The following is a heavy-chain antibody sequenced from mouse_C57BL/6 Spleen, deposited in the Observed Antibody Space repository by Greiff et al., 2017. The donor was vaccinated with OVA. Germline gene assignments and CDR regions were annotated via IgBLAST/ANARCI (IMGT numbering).Heavy chain of an antibody. CDR2: IRLKSDNYAT. CDR1: GFTFSNYW. CDR3: TDGRYYSNYLDY. D-gene: IGHD2-5*01. J-gene: IGHJ2*01. V-gene: IGHV6-3*01. Sequence: EVMLVESGGGLVQPGGSMKLSCVASGFTFSNYWMNWVRQSPEKGLEWVAQIRLKSDNYATHYAESVKGRFTISRDDSKSSVYLQMNNLRAEDTGIYYCTDGRYYSNYLDYWGQGTTLTVSS.